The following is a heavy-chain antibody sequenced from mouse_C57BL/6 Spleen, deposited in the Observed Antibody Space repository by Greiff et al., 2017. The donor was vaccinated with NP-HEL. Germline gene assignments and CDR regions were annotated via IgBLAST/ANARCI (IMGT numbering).Heavy chain of an antibody. J-gene: IGHJ3*01. CDR1: GYAFSSSW. CDR2: IYPGDGDT. Sequence: QVQLKESGPELVKPGASVKISCKASGYAFSSSWMNWVKQRPGKGLEWIGRIYPGDGDTNYNGKFKGKATLTADKSSSTAYMQLSSLTSEDSAVYFCARGGAFAYWGQGTLVTVSA. CDR3: ARGGAFAY. V-gene: IGHV1-82*01.